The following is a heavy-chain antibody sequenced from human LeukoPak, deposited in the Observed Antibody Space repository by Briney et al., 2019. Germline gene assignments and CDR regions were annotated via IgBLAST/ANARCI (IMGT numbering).Heavy chain of an antibody. Sequence: PSETRSLTCTVSGGSISSYYWSWIRQPAGRGLEWIGRIYTSGSTNYNPSLKSRVTMSVDTSKNQFSLKLSSVTAADTAVYYCARDSGKGYLAREYYFDYWGQGTLATVSS. CDR3: ARDSGKGYLAREYYFDY. CDR1: GGSISSYY. V-gene: IGHV4-4*07. CDR2: IYTSGST. D-gene: IGHD2-15*01. J-gene: IGHJ4*02.